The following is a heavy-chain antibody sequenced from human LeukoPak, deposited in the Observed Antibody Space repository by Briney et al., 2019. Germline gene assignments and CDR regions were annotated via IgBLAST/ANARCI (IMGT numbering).Heavy chain of an antibody. J-gene: IGHJ4*02. CDR3: AREGGSANDPDSGY. D-gene: IGHD2-15*01. V-gene: IGHV1-18*01. CDR2: ISAYNGNT. Sequence: ASVKVSCKASGYTFTSYGLNCVGQAPGQGLEWLGWISAYNGNTDYAQKLQGRVNMTTDTSTSTAYMELRSLRSDDTAVYYCAREGGSANDPDSGYWGQGTLVTVSS. CDR1: GYTFTSYG.